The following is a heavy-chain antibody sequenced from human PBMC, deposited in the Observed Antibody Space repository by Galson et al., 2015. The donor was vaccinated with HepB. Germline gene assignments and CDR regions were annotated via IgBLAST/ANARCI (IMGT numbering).Heavy chain of an antibody. J-gene: IGHJ3*01. CDR1: GFTFSNYG. V-gene: IGHV3-30*03. CDR3: VRLIYYYDETASEYAFDV. D-gene: IGHD3-22*01. Sequence: SLRLSCAASGFTFSNYGMHWVRQAPGKGLEWVAVISHDGSKKYYADSVKGRFSISRDNSKNTYLQMDSLRVEDTAVYYCVRLIYYYDETASEYAFDVWGQGTMVTVSS. CDR2: ISHDGSKK.